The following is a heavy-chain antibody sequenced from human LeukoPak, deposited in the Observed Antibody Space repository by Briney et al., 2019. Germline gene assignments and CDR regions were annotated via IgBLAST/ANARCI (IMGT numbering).Heavy chain of an antibody. Sequence: GPLRLSCAASGFTFSSYAMSWVRQAPGKGLEWVSAISGSGGSTYYADSVKGRFTISRDNSKNTLYLQMNSLRAEDTAVYYCAKDLGYSSSWYSFDYWGQGTLVTVSS. J-gene: IGHJ4*02. V-gene: IGHV3-23*01. CDR3: AKDLGYSSSWYSFDY. CDR1: GFTFSSYA. CDR2: ISGSGGST. D-gene: IGHD6-13*01.